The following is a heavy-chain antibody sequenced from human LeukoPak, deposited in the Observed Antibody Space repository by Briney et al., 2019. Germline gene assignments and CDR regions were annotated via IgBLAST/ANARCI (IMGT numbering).Heavy chain of an antibody. D-gene: IGHD3-10*01. CDR1: GGSISSYY. CDR2: IYTSGST. Sequence: SETLSLTCTVSGGSISSYYWSWIRQPAGKGLEWIGRIYTSGSTNYNPSLKSRVTMSVDTSKNQFSLKLSSVTAADTAVYCCARDSYYYGSGSYPRYWGQGTLATVSS. V-gene: IGHV4-4*07. J-gene: IGHJ4*02. CDR3: ARDSYYYGSGSYPRY.